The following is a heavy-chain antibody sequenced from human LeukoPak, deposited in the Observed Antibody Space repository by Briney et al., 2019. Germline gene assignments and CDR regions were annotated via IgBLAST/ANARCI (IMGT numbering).Heavy chain of an antibody. D-gene: IGHD3-22*01. Sequence: ASVKVSCKASGYTFTGYYMHWVRQAPGQGLEWMGWINPNSGGTNYAQKFQGRVTMTRDTSISTAYMELSRLRSDDTAVYYCAGERSFYYDQPEGFDYWGQGTLVTVSS. CDR3: AGERSFYYDQPEGFDY. J-gene: IGHJ4*02. CDR1: GYTFTGYY. V-gene: IGHV1-2*02. CDR2: INPNSGGT.